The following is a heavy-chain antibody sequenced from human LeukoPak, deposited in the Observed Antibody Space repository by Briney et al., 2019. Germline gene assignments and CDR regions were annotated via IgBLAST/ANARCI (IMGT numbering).Heavy chain of an antibody. Sequence: PSETLSLTCTVSGGSISNYYWSWTRQPAGKGLEYIGRLYASGSTDYSPSLRSRLTMSLDTSKNQFSLKLTSVTAADTAIYYCARDGAATFPDYWGQGALVTVSS. J-gene: IGHJ4*02. CDR2: LYASGST. V-gene: IGHV4-4*07. CDR1: GGSISNYY. D-gene: IGHD1-26*01. CDR3: ARDGAATFPDY.